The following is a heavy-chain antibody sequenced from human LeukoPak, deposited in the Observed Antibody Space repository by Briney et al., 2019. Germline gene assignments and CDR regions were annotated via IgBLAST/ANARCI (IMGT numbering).Heavy chain of an antibody. D-gene: IGHD5-12*01. CDR2: INQDGSEE. V-gene: IGHV3-7*01. J-gene: IGHJ4*02. Sequence: GGSLRLSCAASGFTFSHYWMTWVRQAPGKGLEWVAQINQDGSEEYYMDSVKARFTISRDNAKNSVSLQMNSLRAEDTAAYYCVRDGGVSGYDLLDYWGQGTLVTVSS. CDR1: GFTFSHYW. CDR3: VRDGGVSGYDLLDY.